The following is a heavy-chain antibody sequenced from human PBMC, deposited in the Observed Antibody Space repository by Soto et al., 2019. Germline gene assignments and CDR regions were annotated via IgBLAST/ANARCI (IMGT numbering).Heavy chain of an antibody. J-gene: IGHJ3*02. CDR3: APHYYDSSGYVSAFDI. CDR2: INAGNGNT. V-gene: IGHV1-3*01. CDR1: GYTFTSYA. Sequence: ASVKVSCKASGYTFTSYAMHWVRQAPGQRLEWMGWINAGNGNTKYTQKFQGRVTMTKDTSTDTAYMELSSLRSEDTAVYYCAPHYYDSSGYVSAFDIWGQGTMVTVSS. D-gene: IGHD3-22*01.